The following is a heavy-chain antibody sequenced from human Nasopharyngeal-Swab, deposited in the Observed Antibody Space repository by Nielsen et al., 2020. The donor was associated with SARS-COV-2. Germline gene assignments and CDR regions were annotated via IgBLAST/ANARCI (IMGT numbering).Heavy chain of an antibody. CDR2: INPSGGST. V-gene: IGHV1-46*01. CDR3: ARDPRDRYYYDSSGYQTPGFDY. J-gene: IGHJ4*02. D-gene: IGHD3-22*01. CDR1: GYTFTSYY. Sequence: ASVKVSCKASGYTFTSYYMHWVRQAPGQGLECMGIINPSGGSTSYAQKFQGRVTMTRDTSTSTVYMELSSLRSEDTAVYYCARDPRDRYYYDSSGYQTPGFDYWGQGTLVTVSS.